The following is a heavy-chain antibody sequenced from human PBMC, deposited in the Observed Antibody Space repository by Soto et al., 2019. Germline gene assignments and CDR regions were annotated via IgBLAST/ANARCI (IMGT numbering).Heavy chain of an antibody. D-gene: IGHD3-10*01. V-gene: IGHV3-23*01. CDR3: ASIPYYYSSGSYYIGDYDAFDI. CDR1: GFTFSSFA. CDR2: ISRSGDST. J-gene: IGHJ3*02. Sequence: GGSLRLSCAASGFTFSSFAMSWVRQAPGKGLEWVSGISRSGDSTYYADSVRGRFTFSRDNSKNTLYLQMSSLRAEDTAVYYCASIPYYYSSGSYYIGDYDAFDIWGQGTMVTVSS.